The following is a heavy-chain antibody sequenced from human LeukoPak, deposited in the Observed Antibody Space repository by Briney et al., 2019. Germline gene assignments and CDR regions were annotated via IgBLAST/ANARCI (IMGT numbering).Heavy chain of an antibody. J-gene: IGHJ4*02. CDR1: GYSISSGNY. V-gene: IGHV4-38-2*01. Sequence: SETLSLTCAVSGYSISSGNYWGWIRQPPGKGLEWIGSIYHSGSTYYNPSLKSRVTISVDTSKNQFSLKLSSVTAADTAVYYCARGSIAARDWGQGTLVTVSS. D-gene: IGHD6-13*01. CDR2: IYHSGST. CDR3: ARGSIAARD.